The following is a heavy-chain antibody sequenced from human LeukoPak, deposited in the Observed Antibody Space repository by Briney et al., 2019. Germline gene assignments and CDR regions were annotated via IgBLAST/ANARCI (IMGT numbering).Heavy chain of an antibody. D-gene: IGHD3-22*01. J-gene: IGHJ4*02. Sequence: GGSLKLSSAASGFTFSRYLVHWVPQAPRKGLVWVSRINSDGSSTNYAHSVKGRFSLSRDNAQNTLYLQMNSLRAEDTAVYYCARDDNSGYYLHWGRETLATVSS. V-gene: IGHV3-74*01. CDR2: INSDGSST. CDR3: ARDDNSGYYLH. CDR1: GFTFSRYL.